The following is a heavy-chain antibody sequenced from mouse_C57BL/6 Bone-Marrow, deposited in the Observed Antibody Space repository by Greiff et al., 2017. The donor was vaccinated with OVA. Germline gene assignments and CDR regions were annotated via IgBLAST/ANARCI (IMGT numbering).Heavy chain of an antibody. D-gene: IGHD1-1*01. CDR3: TRNDYYGSSYFAWFAY. J-gene: IGHJ3*01. CDR2: IYPGNSDT. V-gene: IGHV1-5*01. Sequence: EVQLQESGTVLARPGASVKMSCKTSGYTFTSYWMHWVKQRPGQGLEWIGAIYPGNSDTSYNQKFKGKAKLTAVTSASTAYMELSSLTNEDSAVYYCTRNDYYGSSYFAWFAYWGQGTLVTVSA. CDR1: GYTFTSYW.